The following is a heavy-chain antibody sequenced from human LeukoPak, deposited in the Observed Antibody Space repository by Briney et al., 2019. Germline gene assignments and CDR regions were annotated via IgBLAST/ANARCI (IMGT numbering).Heavy chain of an antibody. CDR3: ARDYVDFWSGLDAFDI. J-gene: IGHJ3*02. CDR2: ISSSGSTI. CDR1: GFTFSDYY. V-gene: IGHV3-11*04. Sequence: TGGSLRLSCAASGFTFSDYYMSWIRQAPGKGLEWVSYISSSGSTIYYADSVKGRFTISRDNAKNSLYLQMNSLRAEDTAVYYCARDYVDFWSGLDAFDIWGQGTMVTVSS. D-gene: IGHD3-3*01.